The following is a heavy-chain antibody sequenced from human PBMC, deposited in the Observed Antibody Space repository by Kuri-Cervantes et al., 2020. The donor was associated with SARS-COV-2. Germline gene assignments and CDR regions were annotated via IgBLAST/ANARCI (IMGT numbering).Heavy chain of an antibody. CDR1: GFTFSSYG. V-gene: IGHV3-30*02. J-gene: IGHJ6*03. CDR3: ARSGVSAATGYYYYYMDV. Sequence: GGSLRLSCAASGFTFSSYGMHWVCQAPGKGLEWVAFIRYDGSNKYYADSVKGRFTISRDNSKNTLYLQMNSLRAEDTAVYYCARSGVSAATGYYYYYMDVWGKGTTVTVSS. CDR2: IRYDGSNK. D-gene: IGHD1-14*01.